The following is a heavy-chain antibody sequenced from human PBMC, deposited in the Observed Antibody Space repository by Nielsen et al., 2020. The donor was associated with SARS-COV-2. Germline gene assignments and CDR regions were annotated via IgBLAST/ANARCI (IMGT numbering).Heavy chain of an antibody. CDR1: GFTVSSSY. V-gene: IGHV3-43*02. J-gene: IGHJ4*02. D-gene: IGHD3-9*01. CDR3: AKVGYYDWLNGYFDY. CDR2: ISGDGGST. Sequence: GESLKISCAASGFTVSSSYMSWVRQAPGKGLEWVSLISGDGGSTYYADSVKGRFSISRDNTKKSLYLQMNSLRTEDTALYYCAKVGYYDWLNGYFDYWGQGTLVTVSS.